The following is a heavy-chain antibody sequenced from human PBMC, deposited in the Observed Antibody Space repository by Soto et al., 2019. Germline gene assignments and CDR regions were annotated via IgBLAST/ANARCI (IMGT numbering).Heavy chain of an antibody. V-gene: IGHV3-23*01. CDR1: GFTFSGYG. CDR3: AKPPPGRVVVPGAVTCFDP. CDR2: IGGSGGIT. Sequence: GGSLRVSCAASGFTFSGYGMSWVCQAPGKGLEGVSAIGGSGGITYYADPVKGRFTISIDKSKKTLYLQMNRLSAQHTPVYYCAKPPPGRVVVPGAVTCFDPCGQGTLVTVSS. D-gene: IGHD2-2*01. J-gene: IGHJ5*02.